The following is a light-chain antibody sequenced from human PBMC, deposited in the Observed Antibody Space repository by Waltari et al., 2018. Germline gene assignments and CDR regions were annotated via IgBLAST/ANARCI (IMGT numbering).Light chain of an antibody. CDR3: MHGGHWPYT. CDR2: KFS. CDR1: QSLVYSDGNIY. J-gene: IGKJ2*01. Sequence: VVLTQSPLSLPVTLGQPASISCSFSQSLVYSDGNIYLNWFHQRPGTSPRSLIYKFSNRDTGVPDRFSGSGSGTDFTLKISRVEAEDVGIYYCMHGGHWPYTFGQGTKLEIK. V-gene: IGKV2-30*01.